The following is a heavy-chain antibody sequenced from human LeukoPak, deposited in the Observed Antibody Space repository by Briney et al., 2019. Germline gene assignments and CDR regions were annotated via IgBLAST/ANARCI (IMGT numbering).Heavy chain of an antibody. CDR1: GFTFSSHW. CDR3: ARDGVAAGIYFDY. V-gene: IGHV3-7*01. D-gene: IGHD6-13*01. CDR2: INQDGSGK. J-gene: IGHJ4*02. Sequence: GGSLRLSCAASGFTFSSHWMSWVRQAPGKGLEWVANINQDGSGKYHVDSVKGRFTISRDNAQNSLYLQMNNLRAEDTAVYYCARDGVAAGIYFDYWGQGTLVTVSS.